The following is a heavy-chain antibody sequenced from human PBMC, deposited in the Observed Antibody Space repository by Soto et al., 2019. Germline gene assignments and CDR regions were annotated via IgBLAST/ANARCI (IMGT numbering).Heavy chain of an antibody. CDR3: ARVYYCSGGSCYSGAFDI. V-gene: IGHV4-31*03. CDR2: IYYSGST. D-gene: IGHD2-15*01. CDR1: GGSISSGGYY. Sequence: PSETLSLTCTVSGGSISSGGYYWSWIRQHPGKGLEWIGYIYYSGSTYYNPSLKSRVTISVDTSKNQFSLKLSSVTAADTAVYYCARVYYCSGGSCYSGAFDIWGQGTMVTVSS. J-gene: IGHJ3*02.